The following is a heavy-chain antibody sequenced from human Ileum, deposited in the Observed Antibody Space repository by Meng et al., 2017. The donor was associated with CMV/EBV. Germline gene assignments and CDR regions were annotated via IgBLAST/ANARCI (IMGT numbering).Heavy chain of an antibody. Sequence: ASVMVSCKASGYIFTNYYMHWVRQAPGQGLEWMGVINTSGDGTSYAQKLQGRITMTRDTSTSTVYMELSSLRSEDTAVYYCAGEYSGSGYFDYWGQGTLVTVSS. CDR2: INTSGDGT. CDR3: AGEYSGSGYFDY. D-gene: IGHD1-26*01. CDR1: GYIFTNYY. V-gene: IGHV1-46*01. J-gene: IGHJ4*02.